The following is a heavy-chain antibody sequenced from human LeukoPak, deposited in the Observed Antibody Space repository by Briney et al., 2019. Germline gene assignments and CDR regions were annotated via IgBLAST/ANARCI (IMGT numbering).Heavy chain of an antibody. CDR1: GGSISSGSYY. D-gene: IGHD6-19*01. Sequence: SQTLSLTCTVSGGSISSGSYYWSWIRQPAGKGLEWIGRIYTSGSTNYNPSLKSRVTISVDTSKNQFSLKLSSVTAADTAVYYCARESWVPVAGTFPFDYWGQGTLVTVSS. V-gene: IGHV4-61*02. CDR3: ARESWVPVAGTFPFDY. CDR2: IYTSGST. J-gene: IGHJ4*02.